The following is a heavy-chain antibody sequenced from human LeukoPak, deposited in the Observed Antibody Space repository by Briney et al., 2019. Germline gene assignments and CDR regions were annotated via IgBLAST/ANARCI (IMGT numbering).Heavy chain of an antibody. D-gene: IGHD6-13*01. CDR3: ARDSSSWYSGWFDP. CDR1: GFTFSSYS. Sequence: PGGSLRLSCAASGFTFSSYSMNWVRQAPGKGLEWVSYISSSSSTIYYADSVKGRFTISRDNAKNSLYLQMNSLRAEDTAVYYCARDSSSWYSGWFDPWGQGTLVTVSS. CDR2: ISSSSSTI. J-gene: IGHJ5*02. V-gene: IGHV3-48*01.